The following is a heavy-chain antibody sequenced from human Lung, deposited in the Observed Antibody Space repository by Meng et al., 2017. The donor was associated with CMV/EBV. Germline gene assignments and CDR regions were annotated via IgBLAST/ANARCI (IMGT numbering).Heavy chain of an antibody. V-gene: IGHV3-66*01. Sequence: EGQLVGSGGGLVQHGGSLRLSCEASGFIVSTKYMNWVRQAPGKGLEWVSVIYSGGSTYYTDSVKGRFTISRDNSKNTLYLQMNSLRTEDTAVYYCARGEVPAIIDYWGQGILVTVSS. J-gene: IGHJ4*02. D-gene: IGHD2-2*01. CDR3: ARGEVPAIIDY. CDR2: IYSGGST. CDR1: GFIVSTKY.